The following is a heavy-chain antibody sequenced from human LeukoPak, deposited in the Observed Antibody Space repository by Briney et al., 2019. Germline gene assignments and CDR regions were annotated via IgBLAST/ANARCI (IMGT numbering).Heavy chain of an antibody. CDR3: ARGGGGYCSSTSCYVDWFDP. CDR2: IYYSGST. D-gene: IGHD2-2*01. Sequence: SETLSLTCTVSGGSISSYYWSWIRQPPGKGPEWIGYIYYSGSTNYNPSLKSRVTISVDTSKNQFSLKLSSVTAADTAVYYCARGGGGYCSSTSCYVDWFDPWGQGTLVTVSS. J-gene: IGHJ5*02. V-gene: IGHV4-59*01. CDR1: GGSISSYY.